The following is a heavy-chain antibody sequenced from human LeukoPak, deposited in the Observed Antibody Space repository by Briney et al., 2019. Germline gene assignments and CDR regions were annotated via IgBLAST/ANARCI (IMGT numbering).Heavy chain of an antibody. Sequence: GGSLRLSCAASGFTFSNAWMSWVRQAPGRGREWVGRIKSKTDGGTTDYAAPVKGRFTISRDDSKNTLYLQKNSRKTEDTAVYYCTTRDYYDSSGYTDYWGQGTLVTVSS. CDR2: IKSKTDGGTT. V-gene: IGHV3-15*01. D-gene: IGHD3-22*01. CDR1: GFTFSNAW. CDR3: TTRDYYDSSGYTDY. J-gene: IGHJ4*02.